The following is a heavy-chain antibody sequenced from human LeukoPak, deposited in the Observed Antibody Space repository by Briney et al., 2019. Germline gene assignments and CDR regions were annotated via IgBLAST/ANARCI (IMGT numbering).Heavy chain of an antibody. J-gene: IGHJ4*02. Sequence: SQTLSLTCAISGDSVSSNSAAWNWIRQSPSRGLEWLGRTYYRSKWYKDYAVSVQGLTLINPDTSKNQFSLHLNSLTPGDTAVYYCVRDLDGFEYWARGTLVTVSS. CDR1: GDSVSSNSAA. CDR3: VRDLDGFEY. CDR2: TYYRSKWYK. V-gene: IGHV6-1*01.